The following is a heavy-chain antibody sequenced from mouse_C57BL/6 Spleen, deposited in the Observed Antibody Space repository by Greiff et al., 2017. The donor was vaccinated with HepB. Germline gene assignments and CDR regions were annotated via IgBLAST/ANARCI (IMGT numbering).Heavy chain of an antibody. J-gene: IGHJ4*01. Sequence: VKLMESGPELVKPGASVKISCKASGYAFSSSWMNWVKQRPGKGLEWIGRIYPGDGDTNYNGKFKGKATLTADKSSSTAYTQLSSLTSEDSAVYFCARSNYGSSYGAMDYWGQGTSVTVSS. V-gene: IGHV1-82*01. D-gene: IGHD1-1*01. CDR1: GYAFSSSW. CDR2: IYPGDGDT. CDR3: ARSNYGSSYGAMDY.